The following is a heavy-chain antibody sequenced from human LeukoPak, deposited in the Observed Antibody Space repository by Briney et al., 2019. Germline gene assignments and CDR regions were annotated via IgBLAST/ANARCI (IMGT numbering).Heavy chain of an antibody. CDR1: GFTFGDYA. V-gene: IGHV3-49*04. D-gene: IGHD3-16*02. J-gene: IGHJ4*02. CDR2: IRSKAYGGTT. Sequence: GRSLRLSCTASGFTFGDYAMSWVRQAPGKGLEWVGFIRSKAYGGTTEYAASVKVRFTISRDDSKSIAYLQMNSLKTEDTAVYYCTSSHYDYVWGSYRPNQLPPNFDYWGQGTLVTVSS. CDR3: TSSHYDYVWGSYRPNQLPPNFDY.